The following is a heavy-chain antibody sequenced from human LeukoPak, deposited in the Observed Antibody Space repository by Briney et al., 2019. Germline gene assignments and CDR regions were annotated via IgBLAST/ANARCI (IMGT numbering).Heavy chain of an antibody. CDR3: ARDCSGGSCYIDY. CDR1: GFTFSDYY. V-gene: IGHV4-30-4*08. J-gene: IGHJ4*02. Sequence: LRLSCAASGFTFSDYYMSWIRQPPGKGLEWIGYIYYSGSTYYNPSLKSRVTISVDTSKNQFSLKLSSVTAADTAVYYCARDCSGGSCYIDYWGQGTLVTVSS. D-gene: IGHD2-15*01. CDR2: IYYSGST.